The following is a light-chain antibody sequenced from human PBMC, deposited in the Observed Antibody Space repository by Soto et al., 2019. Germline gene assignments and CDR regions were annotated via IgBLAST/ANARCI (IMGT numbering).Light chain of an antibody. J-gene: IGKJ2*01. V-gene: IGKV2-28*01. CDR3: MQALQTPVYT. Sequence: DIVMTQSPLSLPVTPGEPASISCRSSQSLLHSNGYNYLDWYLQKPGQSPQLLIYLGSNRASAVPDRFSGSGSGTDFTLKISRVEAEDVGVYYCMQALQTPVYTFGQGTKLEIK. CDR2: LGS. CDR1: QSLLHSNGYNY.